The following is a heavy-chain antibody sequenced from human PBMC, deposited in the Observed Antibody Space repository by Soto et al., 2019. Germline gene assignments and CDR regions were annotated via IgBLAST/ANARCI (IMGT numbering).Heavy chain of an antibody. CDR3: IRARPWSNGKHEDY. CDR2: IRNKAYGATT. V-gene: IGHV3-49*04. D-gene: IGHD2-8*01. J-gene: IGHJ4*02. Sequence: EVQLVESGGGLVQPGRSLTLSCTGSGFTFDDYGLTWVRQAPGKGLEWLGFIRNKAYGATTEYATSVEGRFSISRDDADGIAYLQMNSLQTDDTAVYYCIRARPWSNGKHEDYCGKGTLVTVSS. CDR1: GFTFDDYG.